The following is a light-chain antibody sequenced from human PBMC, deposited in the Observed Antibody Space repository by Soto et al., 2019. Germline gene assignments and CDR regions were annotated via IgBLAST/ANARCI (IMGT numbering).Light chain of an antibody. V-gene: IGKV3-15*01. CDR2: GAS. Sequence: EIVMTQSPATLSVSPGERATLSCRASQSVSSNLDWYQQKPGQAPRLLIYGASTRATGIPARFSGSGSGTEFALTISSLQSEDFAVYYCQQHNNWPSLLTFGGGTKVEIK. CDR3: QQHNNWPSLLT. CDR1: QSVSSN. J-gene: IGKJ4*01.